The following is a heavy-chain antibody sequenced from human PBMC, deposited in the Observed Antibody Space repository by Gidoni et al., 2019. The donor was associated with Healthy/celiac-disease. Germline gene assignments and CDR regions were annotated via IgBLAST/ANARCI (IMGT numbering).Heavy chain of an antibody. V-gene: IGHV3-74*01. CDR2: INSDGSST. Sequence: EVQLVESGGGLVQPGGSLRLSCAASGFTFSSYWMHWVRQAPGKGLVWVSRINSDGSSTSYADSVKGRFTISRDNAKNTLYLQMNSLRAEDTAVYYCARGSALVVTDVYYYYYGMDVWGQGTTVTVSS. D-gene: IGHD2-21*02. CDR1: GFTFSSYW. CDR3: ARGSALVVTDVYYYYYGMDV. J-gene: IGHJ6*02.